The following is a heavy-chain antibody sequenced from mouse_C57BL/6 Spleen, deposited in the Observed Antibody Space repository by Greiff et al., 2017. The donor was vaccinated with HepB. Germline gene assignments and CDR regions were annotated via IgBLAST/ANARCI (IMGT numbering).Heavy chain of an antibody. CDR2: IYPGSGNT. CDR1: GYTFTDYY. V-gene: IGHV1-76*01. J-gene: IGHJ3*01. Sequence: QVQLQQSGAELVRPGASVKLSCKASGYTFTDYYINWVKQRPGQGLEWIARIYPGSGNTYYNEKFKGKATLTAEKSSSTAYMQLSSLTSEDSAVYFCARWHDYGDGFAYWGQGTLVTVSA. D-gene: IGHD2-4*01. CDR3: ARWHDYGDGFAY.